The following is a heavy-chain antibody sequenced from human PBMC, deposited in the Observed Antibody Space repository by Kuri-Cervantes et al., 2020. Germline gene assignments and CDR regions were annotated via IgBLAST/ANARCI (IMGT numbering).Heavy chain of an antibody. V-gene: IGHV3-23*01. D-gene: IGHD6-13*01. Sequence: GESLKISCAASGFTFSRYSMTWVRQAPEKGLHWVSTISGSGSSTYYADSVKGRFTISRDNAQNTLYLQMNSLRAEDTAVYYCAKNSHSTAGLFEYWGQGTLVTVSS. CDR1: GFTFSRYS. CDR3: AKNSHSTAGLFEY. J-gene: IGHJ4*02. CDR2: ISGSGSST.